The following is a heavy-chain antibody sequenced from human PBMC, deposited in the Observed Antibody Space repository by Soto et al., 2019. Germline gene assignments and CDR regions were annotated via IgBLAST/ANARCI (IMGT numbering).Heavy chain of an antibody. CDR3: ARDRGWSLFDY. D-gene: IGHD6-19*01. CDR2: ISYDGSIK. J-gene: IGHJ4*02. Sequence: PGGSLRLSCAASGFTFSSYAMHWVRQAPGKGLEWVAVISYDGSIKYYADYVKGRYTISRDNSKNTLYLQMNSLRADDTAVYYCARDRGWSLFDYWGQGTLVTVSS. V-gene: IGHV3-30-3*01. CDR1: GFTFSSYA.